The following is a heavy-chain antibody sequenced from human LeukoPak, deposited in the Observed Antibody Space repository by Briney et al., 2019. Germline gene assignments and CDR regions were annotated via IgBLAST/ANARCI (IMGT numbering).Heavy chain of an antibody. D-gene: IGHD1-1*01. CDR1: GFTFSSYS. CDR3: ARDRSGTTIGSWFDP. J-gene: IGHJ5*02. V-gene: IGHV3-21*01. CDR2: ISSSSSYI. Sequence: PGGSLRLSCAASGFTFSSYSMNWVRQAPGKGLEWVSSISSSSSYIYYADSVKGRFTISRDNAKNSLYLQMNSLRAEDTAVYYCARDRSGTTIGSWFDPWGQGTLVTVSS.